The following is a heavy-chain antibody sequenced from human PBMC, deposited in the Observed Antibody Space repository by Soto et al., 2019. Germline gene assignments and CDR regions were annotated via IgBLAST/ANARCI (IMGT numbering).Heavy chain of an antibody. Sequence: GESLKISCKGSGYSFTSYWIGWVRQMPGKGLEWMGIIYPGDSDTRYSPSFQGQVTISAGKSISTAYLQWSSLKASDTAMYYCARQLDSSGYYWAIWGKGTMVPVAS. CDR3: ARQLDSSGYYWAI. CDR1: GYSFTSYW. D-gene: IGHD3-22*01. J-gene: IGHJ3*02. V-gene: IGHV5-51*01. CDR2: IYPGDSDT.